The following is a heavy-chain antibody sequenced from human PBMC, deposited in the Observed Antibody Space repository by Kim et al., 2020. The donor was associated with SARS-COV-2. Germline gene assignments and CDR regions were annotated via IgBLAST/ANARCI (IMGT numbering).Heavy chain of an antibody. D-gene: IGHD3-9*01. Sequence: GGSLRLSCAASGFTFSSYAMSWVRQAPGKGLEWVSAISGSGGSTYYADSVKGRFTISRDNSKNTLYLQMNSLRAEDTAVYYCAKGSYYDILTGYYYYFDFLGHGALGTAS. CDR1: GFTFSSYA. CDR3: AKGSYYDILTGYYYYFDF. CDR2: ISGSGGST. V-gene: IGHV3-23*01. J-gene: IGHJ4*01.